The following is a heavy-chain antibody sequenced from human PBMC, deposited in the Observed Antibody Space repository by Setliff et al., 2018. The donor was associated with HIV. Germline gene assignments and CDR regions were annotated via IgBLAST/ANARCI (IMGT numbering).Heavy chain of an antibody. CDR2: IYPSGST. D-gene: IGHD1-7*01. CDR1: GGSISTYY. V-gene: IGHV4-4*07. CDR3: ARCSNRNYVTNAFDI. Sequence: PSETLSLTCIVSGGSISTYYWSWIRQPAGEGLEWIGRIYPSGSTNYNPSLRSRVTLSVDTSKNHFSLNLKSVTAADTAVYYCARCSNRNYVTNAFDIWGQGTTVTVSS. J-gene: IGHJ3*02.